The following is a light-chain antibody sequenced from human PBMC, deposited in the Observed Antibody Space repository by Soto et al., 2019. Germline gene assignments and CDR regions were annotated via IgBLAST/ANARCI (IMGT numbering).Light chain of an antibody. CDR1: QSVSSSY. J-gene: IGKJ1*01. CDR2: GAS. CDR3: QQYSIWRT. V-gene: IGKV3D-15*01. Sequence: EIVMTQSPATLSVSPGERVTLSCRASQSVSSSYLAWYQQKPGQAPRLLIYGASSRATGIPDRFSGSGSGTDFTLTISSLQSEDFAVYYCQQYSIWRTFGQGTKVDIK.